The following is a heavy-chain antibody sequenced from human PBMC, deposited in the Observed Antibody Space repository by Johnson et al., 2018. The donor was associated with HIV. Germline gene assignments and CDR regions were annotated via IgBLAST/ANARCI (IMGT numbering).Heavy chain of an antibody. Sequence: VQLVESGGGLVQPGRSLRLSCAASGFTFDDYAMHWVRQAPGKGLDWVSGINWNSGTIYYADSVKGRFTISRDNAKNSLYLQMNSLRAEDTAVYYCARVNYDSSGSFDIWGQGTMVTVSS. J-gene: IGHJ3*02. D-gene: IGHD3-22*01. CDR1: GFTFDDYA. CDR3: ARVNYDSSGSFDI. CDR2: INWNSGTI. V-gene: IGHV3-9*01.